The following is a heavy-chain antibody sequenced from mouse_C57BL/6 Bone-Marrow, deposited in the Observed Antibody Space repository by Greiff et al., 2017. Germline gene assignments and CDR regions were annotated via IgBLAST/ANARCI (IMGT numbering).Heavy chain of an antibody. J-gene: IGHJ3*01. V-gene: IGHV5-4*01. Sequence: EVKLVESGGGLVKPGGSLKLSCAASGFTFSSYAMSWVRQTPEKRLEWVATISDGGSYTYYPDNVKGRFTISRDNAKNNLYLQMSHLKSEDTAMYYCARDYYAPFAYWGQGTLVTDSA. D-gene: IGHD1-1*01. CDR3: ARDYYAPFAY. CDR2: ISDGGSYT. CDR1: GFTFSSYA.